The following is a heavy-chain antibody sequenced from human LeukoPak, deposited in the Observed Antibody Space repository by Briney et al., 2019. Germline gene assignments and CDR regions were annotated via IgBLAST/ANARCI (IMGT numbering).Heavy chain of an antibody. CDR1: GLSFDDYY. V-gene: IGHV4-34*10. J-gene: IGHJ4*02. Sequence: SETLSLTCAVFGLSFDDYYRAWVRQTPGRGLEWVGEINHSGYTNDSPSLKSPITLSIDTSTHQFALNLRSMTVADAGFYYCTRMTTGHDYWGQGALVTVSS. CDR3: TRMTTGHDY. CDR2: INHSGYT. D-gene: IGHD4-17*01.